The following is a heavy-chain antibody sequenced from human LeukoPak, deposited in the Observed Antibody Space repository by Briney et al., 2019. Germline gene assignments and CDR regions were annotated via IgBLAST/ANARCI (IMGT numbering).Heavy chain of an antibody. CDR3: ARVVSDYYDSSGYYIFDY. CDR1: GGSISSYY. V-gene: IGHV4-59*01. Sequence: PSETLSLTCTVSGGSISSYYWSWIRQPPGKGLEWIGYIYYSGSTNYNPSLKSRVTISVDTSKNQFSLKLSSVTAADTAVYYCARVVSDYYDSSGYYIFDYWGQGTLVTVSS. J-gene: IGHJ4*02. D-gene: IGHD3-22*01. CDR2: IYYSGST.